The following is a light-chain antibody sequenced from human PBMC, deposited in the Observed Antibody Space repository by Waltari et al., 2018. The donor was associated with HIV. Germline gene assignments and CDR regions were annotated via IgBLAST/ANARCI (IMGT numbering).Light chain of an antibody. CDR2: DVS. CDR3: SSYTSSSTR. Sequence: QYALTPPASVAGSPGKSTTISSNGTGSDVGGYSYASWYQQHPGKAPKLMIYDVSNRPSVVSNRFSCSKSGNTASLTISGLQAEDEAYYYCSSYTSSSTRFGGVTKLTVL. V-gene: IGLV2-14*03. CDR1: GSDVGGYSY. J-gene: IGLJ2*01.